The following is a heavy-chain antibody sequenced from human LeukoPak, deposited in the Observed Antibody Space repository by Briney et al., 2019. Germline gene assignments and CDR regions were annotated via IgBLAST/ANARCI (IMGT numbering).Heavy chain of an antibody. V-gene: IGHV1-2*02. J-gene: IGHJ4*02. CDR2: INPNSGGT. Sequence: ASVTVSCTASGYTFTFYYIHWVRQAPGQGLEWMGWINPNSGGTNYVQNFQGRVIMTRDTSISTAYMELSSLRSDDTAVYYCARGDGSYLLWGEGTLVTVSS. CDR3: ARGDGSYLL. CDR1: GYTFTFYY. D-gene: IGHD1-26*01.